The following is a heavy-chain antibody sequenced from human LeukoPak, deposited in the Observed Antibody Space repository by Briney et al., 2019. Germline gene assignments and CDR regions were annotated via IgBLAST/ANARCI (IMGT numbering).Heavy chain of an antibody. CDR3: ARDQVYGGYSGYDHGAEAGY. CDR1: GFTFSSYS. D-gene: IGHD5-12*01. J-gene: IGHJ4*02. Sequence: GGSLRLSCAASGFTFSSYSMSWVRQAPGKGLEWVSYISSSSSTIYYADSVKGRFTISRDNAKNSLYLQMNSLRAEDTAVYYCARDQVYGGYSGYDHGAEAGYWGQGTLVTVSS. V-gene: IGHV3-48*04. CDR2: ISSSSSTI.